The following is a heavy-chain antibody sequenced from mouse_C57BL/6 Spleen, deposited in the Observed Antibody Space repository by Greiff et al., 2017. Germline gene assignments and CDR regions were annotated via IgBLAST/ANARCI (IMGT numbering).Heavy chain of an antibody. CDR3: ARGRDDYAWFAY. CDR2: IDPSDSET. J-gene: IGHJ3*01. V-gene: IGHV1-52*01. Sequence: QVQLQQPGAELVRPGSSVKLSCKASGYTFTSYWMHWVKQRPIQGLEWIGNIDPSDSETHYNQKFKDKATLSVDKSSSTAYMQLISLTSDDSAVYYCARGRDDYAWFAYWGQGTLVTVSA. D-gene: IGHD2-4*01. CDR1: GYTFTSYW.